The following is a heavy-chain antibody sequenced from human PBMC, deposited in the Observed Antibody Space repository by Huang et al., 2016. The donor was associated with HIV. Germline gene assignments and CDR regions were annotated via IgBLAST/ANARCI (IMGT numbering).Heavy chain of an antibody. V-gene: IGHV3-30*02. J-gene: IGHJ4*02. CDR2: VRFDGSNE. CDR1: GFNFHVYG. Sequence: QLVESGGGVVQRGGSLRLSCAASGFNFHVYGMHGLRQAPGKGMGWVAFVRFDGSNEYYIVSVKGRFTISRDNSKKMLCLEMDNLRPEDTAVYFCARDSRWGIVATTLSYFDYWGQGTLVTVSS. D-gene: IGHD5-12*01. CDR3: ARDSRWGIVATTLSYFDY.